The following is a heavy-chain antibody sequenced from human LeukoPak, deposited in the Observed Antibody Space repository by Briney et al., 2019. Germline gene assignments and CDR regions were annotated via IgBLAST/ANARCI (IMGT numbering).Heavy chain of an antibody. CDR2: ISYDGSNK. CDR1: GFTFSSYA. Sequence: GRSLRLSCAASGFTFSSYAMHWVRQAPGKGLEWVAVISYDGSNKYYADSVKGRFTISRDNSKNTLYLQMNSLRAEDTAVYYCARDSRYSPPYGMDVWGQGTTVTVSS. V-gene: IGHV3-30-3*01. J-gene: IGHJ6*02. D-gene: IGHD5-12*01. CDR3: ARDSRYSPPYGMDV.